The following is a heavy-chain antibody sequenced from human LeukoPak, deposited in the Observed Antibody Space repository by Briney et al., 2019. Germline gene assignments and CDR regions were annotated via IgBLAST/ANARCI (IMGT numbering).Heavy chain of an antibody. J-gene: IGHJ5*02. CDR3: ARRPGHTWDMGNWFDP. V-gene: IGHV4-39*01. CDR1: GDSIRTNNYF. D-gene: IGHD1-26*01. Sequence: PSATLSFTCSVSGDSIRTNNYFWGWIRQPPGMGLEWIGSISYNGITYYNPSLKSRASVSVDTSKNQFSLNLNSVTAADTVIYYCARRPGHTWDMGNWFDPWGQGTLVTVSS. CDR2: ISYNGIT.